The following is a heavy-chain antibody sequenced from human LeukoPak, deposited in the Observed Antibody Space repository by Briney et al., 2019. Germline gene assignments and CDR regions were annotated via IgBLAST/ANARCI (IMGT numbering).Heavy chain of an antibody. V-gene: IGHV3-7*01. D-gene: IGHD3-22*01. CDR3: ARDANYHDSSVYYDAFDI. Sequence: GGSLRLSCAASGFTFSSYWMSWVRQAPGKGLEWVANIKQDGSEKYYVDSVKGRFTISRDNAKNSLYLQMNSLRAEDTVVYYCARDANYHDSSVYYDAFDIWGQGTMVTVSS. CDR2: IKQDGSEK. CDR1: GFTFSSYW. J-gene: IGHJ3*02.